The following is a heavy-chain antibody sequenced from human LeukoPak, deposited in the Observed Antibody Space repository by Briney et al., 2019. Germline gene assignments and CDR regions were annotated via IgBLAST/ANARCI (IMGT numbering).Heavy chain of an antibody. Sequence: PGGSLRLSCAAPGFTVSSNYMSWVRQAPGKGLEWVSVIYSGGSTYYADSVKGRFNISRDNSKNTLNLQMNSLRAEDTAVYYCARLFKVVPAAIHTWGQGTLVTVSS. CDR1: GFTVSSNY. V-gene: IGHV3-53*01. CDR2: IYSGGST. D-gene: IGHD2-2*01. CDR3: ARLFKVVPAAIHT. J-gene: IGHJ5*02.